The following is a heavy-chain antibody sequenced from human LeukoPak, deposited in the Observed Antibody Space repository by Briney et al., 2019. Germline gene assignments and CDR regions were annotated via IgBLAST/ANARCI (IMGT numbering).Heavy chain of an antibody. CDR1: GGSFSGYY. J-gene: IGHJ5*02. V-gene: IGHV4-39*01. Sequence: PSETLSLTCAVYGGSFSGYYWGWIRQPPGKGLEWIGSIYYSGSTYYNPSLKSRFPISVDTSKNQFSLKMSSVTAADTAVYYCARHEPGGDRFWSGYCCWFEPWGQGTLVTVSS. CDR2: IYYSGST. D-gene: IGHD3-3*01. CDR3: ARHEPGGDRFWSGYCCWFEP.